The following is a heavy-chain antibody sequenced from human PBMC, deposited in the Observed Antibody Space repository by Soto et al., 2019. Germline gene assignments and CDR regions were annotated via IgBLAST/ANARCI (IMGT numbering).Heavy chain of an antibody. Sequence: SCAASGFTFSSYWMSWVRQAPGKGLEWVANIKQDGSEKYYVDSVKGRFTISRDNAKNSLYLQMNSLRAEDTAVYYCARENYDMLYPATYYYYYIDVWGKGTTVTVSS. CDR2: IKQDGSEK. CDR3: ARENYDMLYPATYYYYYIDV. CDR1: GFTFSSYW. J-gene: IGHJ6*03. D-gene: IGHD3-9*01. V-gene: IGHV3-7*01.